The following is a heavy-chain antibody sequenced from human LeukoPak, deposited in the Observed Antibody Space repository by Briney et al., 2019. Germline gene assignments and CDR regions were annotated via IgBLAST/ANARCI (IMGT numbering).Heavy chain of an antibody. CDR1: GGSISRSSYY. J-gene: IGHJ6*03. CDR2: IYYSGST. D-gene: IGHD2-21*01. Sequence: SETLSLTCTVSGGSISRSSYYWGWLRQPPGKGREWIGSIYYSGSTYYNPSLKSPVTISVDTSKNQFSLKLSSVTAADTAVYYCARSVVPARSVHMDVWGKGTTVTVSS. V-gene: IGHV4-39*07. CDR3: ARSVVPARSVHMDV.